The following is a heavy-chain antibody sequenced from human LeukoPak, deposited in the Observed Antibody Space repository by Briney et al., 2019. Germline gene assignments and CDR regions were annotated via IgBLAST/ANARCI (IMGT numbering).Heavy chain of an antibody. V-gene: IGHV1-18*04. CDR3: ASSPEVDTAVSDY. D-gene: IGHD5-18*01. Sequence: ASVKVSCKASGYNFSTYGINWLRQAPGQGLEWMGWISPYSHNTHYAQKIQGRLIMTTDTSTGTVYMDLRSLRSDDTAVYYCASSPEVDTAVSDYWGQGTLVTVSS. J-gene: IGHJ4*02. CDR2: ISPYSHNT. CDR1: GYNFSTYG.